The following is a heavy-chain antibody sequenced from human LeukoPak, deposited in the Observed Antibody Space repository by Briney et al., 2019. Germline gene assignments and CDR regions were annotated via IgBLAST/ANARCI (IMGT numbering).Heavy chain of an antibody. D-gene: IGHD6-13*01. CDR1: GFTFSSYW. Sequence: GGSLRLSCAASGFTFSSYWMSWVRQAPGKGLEWVANIKQDGSGKYYVDSVKGRFTISRDNAKSSLYLQMNSLRAEDTAVYYCARLQPGIAAAGTLDYWGQGTLVTVSS. J-gene: IGHJ4*02. CDR3: ARLQPGIAAAGTLDY. V-gene: IGHV3-7*03. CDR2: IKQDGSGK.